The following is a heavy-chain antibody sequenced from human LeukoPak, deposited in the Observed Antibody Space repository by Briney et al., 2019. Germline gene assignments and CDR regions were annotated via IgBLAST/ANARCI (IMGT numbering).Heavy chain of an antibody. V-gene: IGHV1-24*01. Sequence: ASVKVSCKVSGYTLTELSMHWVRQAPGKGLEWMGGFDLEDGETIYAQKFQGRVTMTEDTSTDTAYMDLSSLRSEDTAVYYCATSWFGGISGYVFGMGVWGKGTTVTVSS. J-gene: IGHJ6*04. CDR3: ATSWFGGISGYVFGMGV. CDR2: FDLEDGET. CDR1: GYTLTELS. D-gene: IGHD5-12*01.